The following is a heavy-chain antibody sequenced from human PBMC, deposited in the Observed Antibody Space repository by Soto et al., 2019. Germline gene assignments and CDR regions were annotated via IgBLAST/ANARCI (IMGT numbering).Heavy chain of an antibody. CDR2: INHSGST. D-gene: IGHD3-22*01. CDR3: ARIDSSGYYFDY. J-gene: IGHJ4*02. CDR1: GGSFSGYY. V-gene: IGHV4-34*01. Sequence: SETLSLTCAVYGGSFSGYYWSWIRQPPGKGLEWIGEINHSGSTNYNPSLKSRVTIPVDTSKNQFSLKLSSVTAADTAVYYCARIDSSGYYFDYWGQGTLVTVSS.